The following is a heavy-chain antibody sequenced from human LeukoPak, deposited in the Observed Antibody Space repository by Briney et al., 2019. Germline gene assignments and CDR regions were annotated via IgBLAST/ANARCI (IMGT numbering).Heavy chain of an antibody. CDR3: ARTYYYGMDV. CDR1: GFSFSIYG. CDR2: IWYDESNK. V-gene: IGHV3-33*01. Sequence: GRSLRLSCAASGFSFSIYGMHWVRQAPGKGLEWVALIWYDESNKYYAESVKGRFTISRDNSKNTLYLQMNSLRAEDTAVYYCARTYYYGMDVWGQGTTVTVSS. J-gene: IGHJ6*02.